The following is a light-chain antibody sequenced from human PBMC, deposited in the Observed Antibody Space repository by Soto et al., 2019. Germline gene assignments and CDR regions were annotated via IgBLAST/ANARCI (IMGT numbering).Light chain of an antibody. CDR1: QNINDK. CDR3: QQYNDWPPFT. V-gene: IGKV3-15*01. CDR2: GAS. J-gene: IGKJ3*01. Sequence: EIVMTQYPDTLSVSPGERATLSCRASQNINDKLAWFQQKPGQVPRLLIIGASTTATGVPDRFGGSGSGTEFTLTISGLQSEDFAVYYCQQYNDWPPFTFGPGTRVDVK.